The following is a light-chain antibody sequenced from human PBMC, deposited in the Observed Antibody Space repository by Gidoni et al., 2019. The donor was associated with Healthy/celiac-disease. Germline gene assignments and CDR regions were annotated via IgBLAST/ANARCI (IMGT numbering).Light chain of an antibody. V-gene: IGLV1-36*01. CDR3: AAWDDSLNGVV. Sequence: CSGSSSNIGNNAVNWYQQLPGKAPKLLIYYDDLLPSGVSDRFSGSKSGTSASLAISGLQSEDEADYYCAAWDDSLNGVVFGGGTKLTVL. J-gene: IGLJ2*01. CDR1: SSNIGNNA. CDR2: YDD.